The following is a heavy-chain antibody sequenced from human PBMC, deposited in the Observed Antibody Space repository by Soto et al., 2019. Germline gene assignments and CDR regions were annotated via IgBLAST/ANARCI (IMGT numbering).Heavy chain of an antibody. CDR1: GGSIITSNW. CDR2: VLHTGNT. CDR3: ARALGCSRGSCYDF. V-gene: IGHV4-4*02. J-gene: IGHJ4*02. D-gene: IGHD2-15*01. Sequence: SETLSLTCVVSGGSIITSNWWNCVRQSPEKGLEWIGQVLHTGNTNYNPSLKSRVTMSVDTSKSQFSLKLSSVTAADTAVYFCARALGCSRGSCYDFWGQGTQVTVSS.